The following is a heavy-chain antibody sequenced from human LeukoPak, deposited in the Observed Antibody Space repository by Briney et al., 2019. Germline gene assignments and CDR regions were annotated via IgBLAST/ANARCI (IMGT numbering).Heavy chain of an antibody. Sequence: ASVKVSCKASGYTFTSYGISWVRQAPGQGLEWMGWISAYNGNTNYAQKFQGRVTMTRDTSISTAYMELSRLRSDDTAVYYCARETHRWLSALYYWGQGTLVTVSS. D-gene: IGHD2-15*01. J-gene: IGHJ4*02. V-gene: IGHV1-18*01. CDR1: GYTFTSYG. CDR2: ISAYNGNT. CDR3: ARETHRWLSALYY.